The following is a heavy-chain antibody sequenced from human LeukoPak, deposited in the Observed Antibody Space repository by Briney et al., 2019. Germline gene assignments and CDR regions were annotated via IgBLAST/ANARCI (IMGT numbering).Heavy chain of an antibody. CDR2: IYYSGST. D-gene: IGHD3-22*01. J-gene: IGHJ4*02. CDR3: ARDLYDHDSSGYYEF. Sequence: SETLSLTCTVSGGSLSIYYWTWIRQPAGKGLEWIGYIYYSGSTNYNPSLKSRVTISVDTSKNQVSLKLTSVTTADTAVYYCARDLYDHDSSGYYEFWGQGTLVTVSS. CDR1: GGSLSIYY. V-gene: IGHV4-59*01.